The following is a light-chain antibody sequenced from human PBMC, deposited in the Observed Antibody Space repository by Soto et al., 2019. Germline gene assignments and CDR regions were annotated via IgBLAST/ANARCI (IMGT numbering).Light chain of an antibody. CDR3: QQYNNWPLT. CDR2: ATS. J-gene: IGKJ4*01. Sequence: EIVMTQSPATLSVSPGERATLSCRASHRFSSYLAWYQQKPGQAPRLLIYATSTRATGIPARFSGSGSGTEFTLTISSLQSEDFAVYYCQQYNNWPLTFGGGTKVEIK. V-gene: IGKV3-15*01. CDR1: HRFSSY.